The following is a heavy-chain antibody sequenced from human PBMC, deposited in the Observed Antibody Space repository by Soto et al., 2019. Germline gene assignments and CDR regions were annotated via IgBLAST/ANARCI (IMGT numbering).Heavy chain of an antibody. CDR1: GGTFSSYA. D-gene: IGHD6-19*01. Sequence: SVKVSCKASGGTFSSYAISWVRQAPGQGLEWMRGIIPIFGTANYAQKFQGRVTITADESTSTAYMELSSLRSEGTAVYYCARDYVPYSSGPPGGLGYWGQGTLVTVSS. J-gene: IGHJ4*02. CDR3: ARDYVPYSSGPPGGLGY. V-gene: IGHV1-69*13. CDR2: IIPIFGTA.